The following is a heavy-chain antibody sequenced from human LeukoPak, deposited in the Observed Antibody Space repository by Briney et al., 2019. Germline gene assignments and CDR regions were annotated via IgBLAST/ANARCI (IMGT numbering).Heavy chain of an antibody. CDR3: ARDRRITMIVVVITNYYGMDV. D-gene: IGHD3-22*01. J-gene: IGHJ6*02. V-gene: IGHV3-21*01. CDR2: ISSSSSYI. CDR1: GFTFSSYS. Sequence: KVGGSLRLSCAASGFTFSSYSMNWVRQAPGKGLEWVSSISSSSSYIYYADSVKGRFTISRDNAKNSLYLQMNSLRAEDTAVYYCARDRRITMIVVVITNYYGMDVWGQGTTVTVSS.